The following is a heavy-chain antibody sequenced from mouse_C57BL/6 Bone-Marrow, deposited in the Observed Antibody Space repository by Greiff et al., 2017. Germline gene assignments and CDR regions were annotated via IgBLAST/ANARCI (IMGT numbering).Heavy chain of an antibody. J-gene: IGHJ4*01. CDR2: IWSGGST. V-gene: IGHV2-2*01. CDR1: GFSLTSYG. CDR3: ARNPLLLEYAMDY. D-gene: IGHD1-1*01. Sequence: QVQLQQSGPGLVQPSQSLSITCPVSGFSLTSYGVHWVRQSPGKGLEWLGVIWSGGSTDYNAAFISRLSISKDNSKSQVFFKMNSLQADDTAIYYCARNPLLLEYAMDYWGQGTSVTVSS.